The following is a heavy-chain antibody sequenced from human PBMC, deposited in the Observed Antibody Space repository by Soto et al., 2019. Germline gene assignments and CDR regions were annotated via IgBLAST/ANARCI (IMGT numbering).Heavy chain of an antibody. D-gene: IGHD3-3*01. V-gene: IGHV4-39*01. CDR3: ASAGGPITIFGVVIPETYYYYYMDV. J-gene: IGHJ6*03. CDR1: GGSISSSSYY. Sequence: SETLSLTCTVSGGSISSSSYYWGWIRQPPGKGLEWIGSIYYSGSTYYNPSLKSRVTISVDTSKNQFSLKLSSVTAADTAVYYCASAGGPITIFGVVIPETYYYYYMDVWGKGTTVTVSS. CDR2: IYYSGST.